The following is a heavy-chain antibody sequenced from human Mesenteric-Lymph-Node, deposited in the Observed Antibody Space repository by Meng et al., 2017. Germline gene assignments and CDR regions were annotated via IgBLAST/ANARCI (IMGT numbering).Heavy chain of an antibody. V-gene: IGHV3-11*01. CDR1: GFTFSDYY. CDR2: ISSSGSTI. J-gene: IGHJ6*02. D-gene: IGHD1-26*01. CDR3: ARDRGTYSYYYYGMDV. Sequence: GGSLRLSCAASGFTFSDYYMSWIRQAPGKGLEWVSYISSSGSTIYYADSVKGRFTISRDNAKNSLYLQMNSLRAEDTAVYYCARDRGTYSYYYYGMDVWGPGTTVTVSS.